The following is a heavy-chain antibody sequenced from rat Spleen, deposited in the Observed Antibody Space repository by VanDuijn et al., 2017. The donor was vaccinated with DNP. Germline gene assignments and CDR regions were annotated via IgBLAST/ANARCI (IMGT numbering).Heavy chain of an antibody. CDR1: GFSLTNYN. J-gene: IGHJ4*01. V-gene: IGHV2-41*01. CDR3: ARDLIIRDTTSAMDA. Sequence: QVQLKASGPGLVQPSQTLSLTCTVAGFSLTNYNVHWVRQPPGKGLEWMGVIWKNGATRYNSALKSRLSFSKATSKNQVFLKLNSLQIEDTATYYCARDLIIRDTTSAMDAWGQGTSVTVSS. D-gene: IGHD4-3*01. CDR2: IWKNGAT.